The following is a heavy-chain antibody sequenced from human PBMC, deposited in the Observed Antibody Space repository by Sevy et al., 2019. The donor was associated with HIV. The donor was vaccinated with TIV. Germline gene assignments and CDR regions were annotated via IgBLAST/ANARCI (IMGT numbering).Heavy chain of an antibody. CDR3: ARRTYYDSSGLDYYYGMDV. V-gene: IGHV5-51*01. CDR1: GYSFTSYW. CDR2: IYPGDSDT. J-gene: IGHJ6*02. D-gene: IGHD3-22*01. Sequence: GESLKISCKGSGYSFTSYWIGWVRQMPGKGLEWMGIIYPGDSDTRYSPSFQGQVTISADKSISTAYLQWSSLKASDTAMYYCARRTYYDSSGLDYYYGMDVWGQGTTVTVSS.